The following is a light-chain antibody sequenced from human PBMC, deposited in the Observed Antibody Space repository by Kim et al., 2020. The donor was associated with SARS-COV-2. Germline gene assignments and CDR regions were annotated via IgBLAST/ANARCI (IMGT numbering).Light chain of an antibody. CDR2: GNT. CDR3: QSYDSGLSGWV. CDR1: SANIVAVKV. Sequence: HRVTISGTGSSANIVAVKVVPGNQQSPGTAPYLLSYGNTNRPSGFPDQFPGSKSGTPASLAITGPQAENEADYYGQSYDSGLSGWVFGGGTQLTVL. J-gene: IGLJ3*02. V-gene: IGLV1-40*01.